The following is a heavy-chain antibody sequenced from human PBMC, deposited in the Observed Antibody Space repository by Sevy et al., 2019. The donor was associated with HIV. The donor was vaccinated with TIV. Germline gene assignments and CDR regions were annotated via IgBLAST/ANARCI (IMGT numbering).Heavy chain of an antibody. CDR3: ARQGDLDYFDY. CDR1: GYDFTPYW. Sequence: GESLKISCKGSGYDFTPYWIGWVRQMPGQGLEWMGIIYPGNSDTGYNPSFQGQVTISVDKSINTAFLQWSSLRASDTAIYYCARQGDLDYFDYWGQGTLVTVSS. D-gene: IGHD3-10*01. V-gene: IGHV5-51*01. J-gene: IGHJ4*02. CDR2: IYPGNSDT.